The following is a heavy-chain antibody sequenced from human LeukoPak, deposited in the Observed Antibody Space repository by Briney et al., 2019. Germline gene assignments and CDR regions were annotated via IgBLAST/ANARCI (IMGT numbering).Heavy chain of an antibody. D-gene: IGHD4-23*01. J-gene: IGHJ4*02. CDR2: ISGSGGST. Sequence: PSGGSLRLSCAASGFTFSSYAMSWVRQAPGKGLEWVSAISGSGGSTYYADSVKGRFTISRDNSKNTLYLQMNSLRAEDTAVYYCAKGGNSATYYFDYWGQGTLVTVSS. CDR3: AKGGNSATYYFDY. CDR1: GFTFSSYA. V-gene: IGHV3-23*01.